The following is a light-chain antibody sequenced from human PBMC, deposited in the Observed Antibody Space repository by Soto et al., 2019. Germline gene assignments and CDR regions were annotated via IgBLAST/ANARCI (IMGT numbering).Light chain of an antibody. CDR2: DVN. J-gene: IGLJ1*01. V-gene: IGLV2-14*01. Sequence: QSVLTQPASVSGSPGQSITISCTGTSSDVGTYDYVSWHQQHPDKAPKLIIYDVNNRPSGVSSRFSGSKSGNTASLTISGLQAEDEADYYCCSFSTSGTHVFGTGTKVTVL. CDR1: SSDVGTYDY. CDR3: CSFSTSGTHV.